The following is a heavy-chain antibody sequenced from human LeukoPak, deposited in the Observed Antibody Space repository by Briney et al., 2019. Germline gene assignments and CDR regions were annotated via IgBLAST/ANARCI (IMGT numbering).Heavy chain of an antibody. CDR3: ASLREQWLHYFDY. D-gene: IGHD6-19*01. Sequence: ASVKVSCKASGGTFSSYAISWVRQAPGQGLEWMGGIIPIFGTANYAQKFQGRVTITADESTSTAYMELSSLRSEDTAVYYCASLREQWLHYFDYWGQGTLVTVSS. CDR1: GGTFSSYA. J-gene: IGHJ4*02. CDR2: IIPIFGTA. V-gene: IGHV1-69*13.